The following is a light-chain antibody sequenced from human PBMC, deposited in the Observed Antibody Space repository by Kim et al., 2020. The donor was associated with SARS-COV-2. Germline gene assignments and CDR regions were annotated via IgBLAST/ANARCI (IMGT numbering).Light chain of an antibody. J-gene: IGKJ4*01. V-gene: IGKV1-33*01. CDR2: DAS. Sequence: DIQMTQSPSSLSASVGDRVTITCQASQDISNYLNWYQQKPGKAPKLLIYDASNLETGVPSRFSGSGSGTDFTFTISSLQPEDIATYYCQQYDNRPPLLTFGGGTKVDIK. CDR3: QQYDNRPPLLT. CDR1: QDISNY.